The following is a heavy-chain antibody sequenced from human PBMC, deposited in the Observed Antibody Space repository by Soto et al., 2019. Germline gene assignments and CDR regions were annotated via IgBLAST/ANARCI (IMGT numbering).Heavy chain of an antibody. V-gene: IGHV3-33*01. D-gene: IGHD6-19*01. CDR1: GFTFRSYG. CDR2: IWYDGSDK. Sequence: QVQLVESGGGVVQPGRSLRLSCAASGFTFRSYGMHWVRQAPGKGLEWVAVIWYDGSDKYYADSVKGRFTISRDNSKNTLYLQMNSLRAEDTAVYYCARDDLYSSRWYGLLDYWGQGTLVTVSS. CDR3: ARDDLYSSRWYGLLDY. J-gene: IGHJ4*02.